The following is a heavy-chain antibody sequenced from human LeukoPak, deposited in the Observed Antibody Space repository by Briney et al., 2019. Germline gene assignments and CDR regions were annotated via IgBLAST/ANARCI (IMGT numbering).Heavy chain of an antibody. CDR1: GFTFSSYG. Sequence: GGSLRLSCAASGFTFSSYGMHWVRQAPGKGLEWVAFIRYDGSNKYYADSVKGRFTISRDNSKNTLYLQMNSLRAEDTAVYYCAKDISTYYDILTGHDAFDIWGQGTMVTVSS. D-gene: IGHD3-9*01. CDR2: IRYDGSNK. CDR3: AKDISTYYDILTGHDAFDI. V-gene: IGHV3-30*02. J-gene: IGHJ3*02.